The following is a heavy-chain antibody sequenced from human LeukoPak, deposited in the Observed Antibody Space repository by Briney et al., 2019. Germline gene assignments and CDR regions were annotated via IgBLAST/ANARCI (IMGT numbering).Heavy chain of an antibody. J-gene: IGHJ4*02. CDR2: ISDTGNT. Sequence: GGSLRLSCAASGFTLSSYAMSWVRRAPGKGLEWVSAISDTGNTYHADSVKGRFTISRDSSKTTLFLQMNRLRPEDAAVYYCAKAPVTTCRGAFCYPFDYWGLGTLVTVSS. V-gene: IGHV3-23*01. CDR3: AKAPVTTCRGAFCYPFDY. D-gene: IGHD3-3*02. CDR1: GFTLSSYA.